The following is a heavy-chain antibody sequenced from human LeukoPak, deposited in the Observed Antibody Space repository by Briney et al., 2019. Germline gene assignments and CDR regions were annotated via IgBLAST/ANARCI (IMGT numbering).Heavy chain of an antibody. CDR2: IYDSGTT. J-gene: IGHJ4*02. V-gene: IGHV4-31*03. CDR1: GDSISNGGYY. Sequence: SQTLSLTCIVSGDSISNGGYYWSWIRLHPGKGLEWVGYIYDSGTTYYSPALQSRVSISVDTSDNKFSLKLKALTAADTAVYYCARGGDRRGFDYWGQGTLVTVSS. CDR3: ARGGDRRGFDY. D-gene: IGHD1-14*01.